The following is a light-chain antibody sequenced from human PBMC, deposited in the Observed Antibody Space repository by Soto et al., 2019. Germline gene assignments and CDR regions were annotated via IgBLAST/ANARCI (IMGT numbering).Light chain of an antibody. CDR1: SSDVGGYDY. CDR3: SSYTNSITHV. J-gene: IGLJ3*02. CDR2: GVS. Sequence: QSALTQPASVSGSPGQSITISCTGTSSDVGGYDYVSWYQQHPGKAPKLMIYGVSNRPSGVSIRFSGSKSGNTASLTISGLQAEYEADYYCSSYTNSITHVFGGGTKLTVL. V-gene: IGLV2-14*03.